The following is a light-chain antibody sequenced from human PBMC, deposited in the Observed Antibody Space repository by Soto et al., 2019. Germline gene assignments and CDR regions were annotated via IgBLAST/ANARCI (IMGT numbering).Light chain of an antibody. V-gene: IGKV3-15*01. CDR3: QQYNNWPPAWT. CDR1: QSVSSS. Sequence: IVITQSPATLSVSPGDRATLSCRASQSVSSSLAWYQQKPGQSPRLLIYEASTRATGIPARFSGSGSGTEGTLSISSLQSEDFAVYYCQQYNNWPPAWTFGQGTTVEIK. J-gene: IGKJ1*01. CDR2: EAS.